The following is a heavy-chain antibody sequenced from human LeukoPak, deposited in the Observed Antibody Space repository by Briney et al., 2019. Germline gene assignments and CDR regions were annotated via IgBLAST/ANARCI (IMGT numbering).Heavy chain of an antibody. CDR2: IKQDGSEK. CDR1: GFTFSSYW. V-gene: IGHV3-7*03. D-gene: IGHD3-10*01. J-gene: IGHJ4*02. CDR3: AREGYYGSGSYSYYFDY. Sequence: GGSLRLSCAASGFTFSSYWMSWVRQAPGKGLEWEANIKQDGSEKYYVDSVKGRFTISRDNAKNSLYLQMNSLRAEDTAVYYCAREGYYGSGSYSYYFDYWGQGTLVTVSS.